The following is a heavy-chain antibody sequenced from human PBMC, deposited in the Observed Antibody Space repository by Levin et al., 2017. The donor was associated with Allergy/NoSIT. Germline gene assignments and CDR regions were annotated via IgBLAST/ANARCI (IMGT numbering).Heavy chain of an antibody. J-gene: IGHJ4*02. CDR3: AKVSSKAGSYHQRIKYCFDS. D-gene: IGHD1-26*01. Sequence: GESLKISCSPSGFTFSKSGMHWVRQAPGKGLEWVAAISNDGSSKYYADSVKGRFTISRDNSKNTLSLQMSSLRPEDTAVYYCAKVSSKAGSYHQRIKYCFDSWGQGTLVTVSS. CDR1: GFTFSKSG. CDR2: ISNDGSSK. V-gene: IGHV3-30*18.